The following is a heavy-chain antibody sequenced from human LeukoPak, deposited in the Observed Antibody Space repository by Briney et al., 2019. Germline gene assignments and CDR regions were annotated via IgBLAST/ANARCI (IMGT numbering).Heavy chain of an antibody. Sequence: PSETLSLTCTVSGYSISSGYYWGWIRQPPGKGLEWIGSIYHSGSTYYNPSLKSRVTISVDTSKNQFSLKLSSVTAADTAVYYCARHRSGGNSPFDYWGQGTLVTVSS. D-gene: IGHD4-23*01. CDR2: IYHSGST. CDR1: GYSISSGYY. CDR3: ARHRSGGNSPFDY. V-gene: IGHV4-38-2*02. J-gene: IGHJ4*02.